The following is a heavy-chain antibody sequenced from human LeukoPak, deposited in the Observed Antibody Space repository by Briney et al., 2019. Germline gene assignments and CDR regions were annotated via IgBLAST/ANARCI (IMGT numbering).Heavy chain of an antibody. J-gene: IGHJ6*04. CDR2: ISAYNGNT. CDR3: ARDGVVVAADYYYYGMDV. D-gene: IGHD2-15*01. CDR1: GYTFTSYG. V-gene: IGHV1-18*04. Sequence: ASVKVSCKASGYTFTSYGFSWVRQASGQGLEWMGWISAYNGNTNYAQKLQGRVTMTTDTSTSTAYMELRSLRSDDTAVYYCARDGVVVAADYYYYGMDVWGKGTTVTVSS.